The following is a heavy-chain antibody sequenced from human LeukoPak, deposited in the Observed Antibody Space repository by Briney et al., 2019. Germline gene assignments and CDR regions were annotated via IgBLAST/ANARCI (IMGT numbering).Heavy chain of an antibody. CDR2: IYYSGST. D-gene: IGHD3-10*01. V-gene: IGHV4-59*01. J-gene: IGHJ3*02. CDR3: ARDSGSYERSAFDI. Sequence: SETLSLTCTVSGGSISSYYWSWIRQPPGKGLEWIGYIYYSGSTNYNPSLKSRVTISVDTSKNQFSLKLSSVTAADTAVYYCARDSGSYERSAFDIWGQGTMVTVSS. CDR1: GGSISSYY.